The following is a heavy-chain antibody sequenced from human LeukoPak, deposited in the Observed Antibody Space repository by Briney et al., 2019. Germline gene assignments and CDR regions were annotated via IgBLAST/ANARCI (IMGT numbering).Heavy chain of an antibody. Sequence: SGGSLRLSCAASGFTFSSYGMHWVRQAPGKGLEWVAFIRYDGSNKYYADSVKGRFTISRGNSKNTLYLQMNSLSAEDTAVYYCAKDEGRLGYCSGGSCYDPTHWGQGTLVTVSS. CDR2: IRYDGSNK. D-gene: IGHD2-15*01. V-gene: IGHV3-30*02. CDR1: GFTFSSYG. J-gene: IGHJ4*02. CDR3: AKDEGRLGYCSGGSCYDPTH.